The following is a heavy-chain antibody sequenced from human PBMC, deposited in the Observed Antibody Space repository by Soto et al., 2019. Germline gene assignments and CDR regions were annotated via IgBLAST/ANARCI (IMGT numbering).Heavy chain of an antibody. J-gene: IGHJ4*02. CDR1: GFTFSGPA. V-gene: IGHV3-73*01. CDR3: TRLYCGGDCDFDS. Sequence: PGGSLRLSCAASGFTFSGPAMHWVRQASGKGLEWVGRIRDKANSYATAYTASVKGRFTISRDDSKNTAYLQMNSLKTEDTAVYYCTRLYCGGDCDFDSWGQGTLVTVSS. CDR2: IRDKANSYAT. D-gene: IGHD2-21*02.